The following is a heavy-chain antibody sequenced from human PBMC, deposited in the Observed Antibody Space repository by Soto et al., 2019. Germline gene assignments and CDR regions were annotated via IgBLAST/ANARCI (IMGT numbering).Heavy chain of an antibody. V-gene: IGHV3-53*04. Sequence: EVQLVESGGGLVQPGGSLRLSCAASGFTVSSNYMSWVRQAPGKGLEWVSVIYSGGSTYYADSVKGRFTISRHNSKNTLYLQMNSLRAEDTAVYYCARDNFSADGDPEGAFDIWGQGTMVTVSS. CDR3: ARDNFSADGDPEGAFDI. CDR1: GFTVSSNY. D-gene: IGHD4-17*01. CDR2: IYSGGST. J-gene: IGHJ3*02.